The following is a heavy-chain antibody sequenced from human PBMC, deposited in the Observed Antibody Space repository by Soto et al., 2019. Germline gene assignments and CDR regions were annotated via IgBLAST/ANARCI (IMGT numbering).Heavy chain of an antibody. CDR3: ARSGSGSYIY. Sequence: QVQLVQSGGEVKKPGSSVKVSCKASGGTFSSYAISWVRQAPGQGLEGMGGIIPIFGTANYAQKFQGRVTITADESTRTAYMDLSSLRSEDTAVYYCARSGSGSYIYWGQGTLVTVSS. D-gene: IGHD3-10*01. J-gene: IGHJ4*02. V-gene: IGHV1-69*01. CDR1: GGTFSSYA. CDR2: IIPIFGTA.